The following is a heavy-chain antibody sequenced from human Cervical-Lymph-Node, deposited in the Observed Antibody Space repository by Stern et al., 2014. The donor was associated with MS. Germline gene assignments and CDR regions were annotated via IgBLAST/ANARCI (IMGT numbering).Heavy chain of an antibody. CDR3: ARVGDDILTGYPNGLDV. Sequence: QLVQSGSELKKPGASVKVSCKASGYTFINYAMNWVRQAPGQGLEWMGWINTNTGNPTYAQGFTGRFVFSLDTSVSTAHLQISSLKAEDTAVYYCARVGDDILTGYPNGLDVWGQGTTVTVSS. CDR2: INTNTGNP. CDR1: GYTFINYA. D-gene: IGHD3-9*01. J-gene: IGHJ6*02. V-gene: IGHV7-4-1*02.